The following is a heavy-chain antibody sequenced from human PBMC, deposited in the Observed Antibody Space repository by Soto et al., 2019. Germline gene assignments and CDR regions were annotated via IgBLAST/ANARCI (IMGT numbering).Heavy chain of an antibody. CDR1: GYTFTSYD. D-gene: IGHD4-17*01. Sequence: QVQVVQSGAEVKKPGASVKVSCKTSGYTFTSYDISWVRQAPGQGLEWIGWISGYNGNTNYAQKLQGRVTMTTDTSTSTAYLELRSLRSDDTAVYYCARESASTHDGLVIWGQGTRVIVSS. V-gene: IGHV1-18*01. CDR2: ISGYNGNT. CDR3: ARESASTHDGLVI. J-gene: IGHJ3*02.